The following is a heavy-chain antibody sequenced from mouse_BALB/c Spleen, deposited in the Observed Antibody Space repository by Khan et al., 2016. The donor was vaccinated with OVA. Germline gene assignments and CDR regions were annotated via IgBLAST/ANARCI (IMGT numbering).Heavy chain of an antibody. D-gene: IGHD2-3*01. CDR1: GFSLTSYG. J-gene: IGHJ4*01. V-gene: IGHV2-9*02. CDR2: IWAGGSN. CDR3: ARERWLLPLDY. Sequence: VELVESGPGLVAPSQSLSITCTVSGFSLTSYGVHWVRQPPGKGLEWLGVIWAGGSNNYNSALMSRLSISKDNSKSQVFLKKTSVQTDETAMYYCARERWLLPLDYWGQGTSVTVSS.